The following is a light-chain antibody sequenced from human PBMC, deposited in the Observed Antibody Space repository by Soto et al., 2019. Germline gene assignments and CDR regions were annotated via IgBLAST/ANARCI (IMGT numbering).Light chain of an antibody. V-gene: IGKV2-28*01. CDR1: QSVLHPNGNTY. Sequence: EIVMTQSPPSLSVTPGESASISCRSSQSVLHPNGNTYLDWYVQKPEQSPQLLIYLGFFRASGVSDRFSGSGSGTEFTLKFSRVGAEDVGIYYCMQAQQTPTFGQGTKVDIK. J-gene: IGKJ1*01. CDR3: MQAQQTPT. CDR2: LGF.